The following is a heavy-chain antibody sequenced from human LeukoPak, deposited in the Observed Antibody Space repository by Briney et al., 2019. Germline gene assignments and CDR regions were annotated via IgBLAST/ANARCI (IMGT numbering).Heavy chain of an antibody. CDR2: ISTSSSYI. CDR1: GFTFSSYN. V-gene: IGHV3-21*04. D-gene: IGHD5-18*01. J-gene: IGHJ4*02. CDR3: ARRRYTYGGEFDY. Sequence: PGGSLRLSCAASGFTFSSYNINWVRQAPGKGLEWVSSISTSSSYIYYADSVKGRFTIFRDNSKNRLYLQMNSLRAEDSAVYYCARRRYTYGGEFDYWGQGTLVTVSS.